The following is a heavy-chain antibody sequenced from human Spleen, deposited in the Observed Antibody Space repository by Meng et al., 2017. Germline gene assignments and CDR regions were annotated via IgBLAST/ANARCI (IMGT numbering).Heavy chain of an antibody. CDR3: ARDRWELRYKAPFDP. Sequence: SSPALVKCPPTLSLSCTVSDCSISTRRLDGSWIRQASGKGLEYIGSVYDSGITYYNPSLESRVSMSVDTSKHHLALKLSSVKAAETAVYCCARDRWELRYKAPFDPWGQGILVTVSS. CDR2: VYDSGIT. D-gene: IGHD3-16*01. V-gene: IGHV4-39*06. J-gene: IGHJ5*02. CDR1: DCSISTRRLD.